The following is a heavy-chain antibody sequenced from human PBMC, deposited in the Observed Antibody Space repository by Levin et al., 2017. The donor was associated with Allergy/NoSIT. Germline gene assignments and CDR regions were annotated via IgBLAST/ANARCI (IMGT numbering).Heavy chain of an antibody. D-gene: IGHD5-24*01. CDR3: ARLDDSHGYNQY. CDR2: IKPDGSEK. Sequence: SCAASRFIFSNYWMSWVRQAPGKGLEWVANIKPDGSEKHYGASVKGRFTISRDNAKNSLYLQLNSLRADDTAMYYCARLDDSHGYNQYWGQGTLVTVSS. J-gene: IGHJ4*02. CDR1: RFIFSNYW. V-gene: IGHV3-7*01.